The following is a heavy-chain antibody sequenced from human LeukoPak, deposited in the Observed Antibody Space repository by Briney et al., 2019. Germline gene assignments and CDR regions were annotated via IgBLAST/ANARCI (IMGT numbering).Heavy chain of an antibody. CDR3: ARAWGLRSHPFDY. D-gene: IGHD3-3*01. CDR2: IYYSGST. Sequence: PSETLSLTCTVSGGSISSGGYYWSWIRQHPGKGLEWIGYIYYSGSTYYNPSLKSRVTISVDTSKNQFSLKLSSVTAADTAVYYCARAWGLRSHPFDYWGQGTLVTVSS. V-gene: IGHV4-31*03. J-gene: IGHJ4*02. CDR1: GGSISSGGYY.